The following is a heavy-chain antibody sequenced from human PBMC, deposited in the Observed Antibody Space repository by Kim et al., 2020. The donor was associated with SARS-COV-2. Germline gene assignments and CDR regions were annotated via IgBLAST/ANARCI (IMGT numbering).Heavy chain of an antibody. Sequence: SVKVSCKASGGTFSSYAISWVRQAPGQGLEWMGRIIPILGIANYAQKFQGRVTITADKSTSTAYMELSSLRSEDTAVYYCARDRGFGESDYYYGMGFWGQGTTVTVSS. V-gene: IGHV1-69*04. CDR3: ARDRGFGESDYYYGMGF. D-gene: IGHD3-10*01. J-gene: IGHJ6*01. CDR2: IIPILGIA. CDR1: GGTFSSYA.